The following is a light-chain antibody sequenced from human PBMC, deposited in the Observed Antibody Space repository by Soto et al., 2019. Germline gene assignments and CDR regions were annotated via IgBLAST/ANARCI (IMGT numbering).Light chain of an antibody. V-gene: IGKV3-15*01. CDR3: QQYNNWPPT. J-gene: IGKJ2*01. CDR2: GAS. CDR1: QSVSSN. Sequence: EIVITQSPSTLSVSPGKRATLSCRASQSVSSNLAWYQQKPGQAPRLLIYGASTRATGIPARFSGSGSGTEFTLTISSLQSEDFAVYYCQQYNNWPPTFGQGTKVDIK.